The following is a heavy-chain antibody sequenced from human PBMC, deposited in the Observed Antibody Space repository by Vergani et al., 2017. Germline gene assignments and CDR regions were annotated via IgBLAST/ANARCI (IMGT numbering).Heavy chain of an antibody. J-gene: IGHJ4*02. CDR2: IYYSGST. Sequence: QLQLQESGPGLVKPSETLSLTCTVSGGSISSSSYYWGWIRQPPGKGLEWIGSIYYSGSTYYNPSLKSRVTISVDTSKNQFSLKLSSVTAADTAVYYCAKKLYGDYLSYWGQGTLVTVSS. CDR1: GGSISSSSYY. V-gene: IGHV4-39*07. D-gene: IGHD4-17*01. CDR3: AKKLYGDYLSY.